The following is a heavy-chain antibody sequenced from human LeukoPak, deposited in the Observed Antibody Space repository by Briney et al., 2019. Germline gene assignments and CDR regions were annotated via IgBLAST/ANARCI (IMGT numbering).Heavy chain of an antibody. Sequence: SETLSLTCTVSGGSISSYYWSWIRQPPGKGLEWIGYIYYSGSTNYNPSLKSRVTISVDTSKNQFSLKLSSVTAADTAVYYCVTTHDYGDYVGGYYFDYWGQGTLVTVSS. J-gene: IGHJ4*02. D-gene: IGHD4-17*01. CDR3: VTTHDYGDYVGGYYFDY. V-gene: IGHV4-59*01. CDR1: GGSISSYY. CDR2: IYYSGST.